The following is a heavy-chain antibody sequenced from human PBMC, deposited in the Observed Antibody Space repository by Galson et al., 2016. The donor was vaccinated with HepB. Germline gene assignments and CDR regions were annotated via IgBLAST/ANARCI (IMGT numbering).Heavy chain of an antibody. CDR1: GGYITSDHFY. V-gene: IGHV4-31*03. CDR2: IYYSGSD. D-gene: IGHD3-10*01. J-gene: IGHJ6*04. CDR3: ARSRPGPAWSFGQHRYGMDV. Sequence: TLSLTCTLSGGYITSDHFYWSWLRQRPGKGLEWIGYIYYSGSDYYNPSLSRRVRISVGSSKSQFSLTMYAVTAADAAVYYCARSRPGPAWSFGQHRYGMDVWGKGTTVIVSS.